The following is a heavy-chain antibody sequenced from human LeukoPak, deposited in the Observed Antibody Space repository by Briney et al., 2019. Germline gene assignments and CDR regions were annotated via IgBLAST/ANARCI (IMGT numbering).Heavy chain of an antibody. CDR1: GFTFTTYW. J-gene: IGHJ4*02. D-gene: IGHD2-2*01. CDR3: VREGLECSGSSCQRAAFDY. V-gene: IGHV3-74*01. Sequence: GSLRLSCAASGFTFTTYWMHWVRQVPGKGLVWVARIKGDGGSTRHADSMKGRFTISRDNAKNTLYLQMNSLRDEDTAVYYCVREGLECSGSSCQRAAFDYWGQGTLVTVSS. CDR2: IKGDGGST.